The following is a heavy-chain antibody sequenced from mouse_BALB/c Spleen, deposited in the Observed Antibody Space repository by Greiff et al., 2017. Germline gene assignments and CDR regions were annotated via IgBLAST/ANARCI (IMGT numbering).Heavy chain of an antibody. Sequence: VQGVESGPGLVAPSQSLSITCTVSGFSLTSYGVHWVRQPPGKGLEWLGVIWAGGSTNYNSALMSRLSISKDNSKSQVFLKMNSLQTDDTAMYYCAREPLILRRLDYWGQGTTLTVSS. CDR2: IWAGGST. CDR3: AREPLILRRLDY. CDR1: GFSLTSYG. D-gene: IGHD1-2*01. J-gene: IGHJ2*01. V-gene: IGHV2-9*02.